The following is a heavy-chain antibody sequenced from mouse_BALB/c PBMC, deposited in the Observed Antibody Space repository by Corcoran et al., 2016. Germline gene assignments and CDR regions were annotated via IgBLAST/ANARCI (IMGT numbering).Heavy chain of an antibody. J-gene: IGHJ2*01. CDR1: GYTFTNYG. V-gene: IGHV9-3-1*01. CDR2: INTYTGEP. Sequence: QIQLVQSGPELKKPGETVKISCKASGYTFTNYGMNWVKQAPGKGLNWMGWINTYTGEPTYADDFKGRFAFSVETSASTAYLQINNLKNEDTATYFCAYDGYYCGQCTTLTVSS. CDR3: AYDGYY. D-gene: IGHD2-3*01.